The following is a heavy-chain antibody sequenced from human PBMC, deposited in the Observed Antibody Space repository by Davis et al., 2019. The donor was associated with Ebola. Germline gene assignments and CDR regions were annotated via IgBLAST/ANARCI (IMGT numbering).Heavy chain of an antibody. CDR3: AKDPPLAQWLVRGAYYFDY. Sequence: PGGFLRLSCAASGFTFSSYRMSWVRQAPGKGLEWVSVIYSGGSTYYADSVKGRFTISRDNSKNTLYLQMNSLRAEDTAVYYCAKDPPLAQWLVRGAYYFDYWGQGTLVTVSS. CDR2: IYSGGST. D-gene: IGHD6-19*01. V-gene: IGHV3-23*03. J-gene: IGHJ4*02. CDR1: GFTFSSYR.